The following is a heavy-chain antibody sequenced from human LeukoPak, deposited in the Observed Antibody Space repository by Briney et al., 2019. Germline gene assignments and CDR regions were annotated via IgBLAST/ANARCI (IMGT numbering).Heavy chain of an antibody. J-gene: IGHJ6*02. CDR1: GFTFSSYS. D-gene: IGHD3-16*01. CDR3: ARVKRYAYGMDV. CDR2: ISSSSSTI. Sequence: PGGSLRLSCAASGFTFSSYSMNWVRQAPGKGLEWVSYISSSSSTIYYADSVKGRFTISRDNSKNTLYLQMNSLRAEDTAVYYCARVKRYAYGMDVWGQGTTVTVSS. V-gene: IGHV3-48*01.